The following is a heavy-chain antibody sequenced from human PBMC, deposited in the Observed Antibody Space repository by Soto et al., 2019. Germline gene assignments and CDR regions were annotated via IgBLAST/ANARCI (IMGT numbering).Heavy chain of an antibody. V-gene: IGHV1-3*05. CDR3: ARDFSMLVGAPGY. Sequence: QVQLVQSGAEEKKPGASVKVSCKASGYTFTSYAMHWVRQAPGQRLEWMGWINAGNSDTKYSQKFQGRVTITSDTSASTAYMELSSLRSEDTAVYYWARDFSMLVGAPGYWGQGTLVTVSS. CDR2: INAGNSDT. CDR1: GYTFTSYA. J-gene: IGHJ4*02. D-gene: IGHD3-22*01.